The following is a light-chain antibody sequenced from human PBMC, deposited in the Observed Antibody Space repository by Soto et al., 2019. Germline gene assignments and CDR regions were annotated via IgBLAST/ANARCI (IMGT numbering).Light chain of an antibody. Sequence: EIVITPSPATLSVSPGQRATLSCRASQSVSSNLGWSQQKPGQAPRLLIYGASTRATGIPARFSGSGSGTEFTLTISSLQSEDFAVYYCQQYNNWPRTFGQGTKVDIK. CDR1: QSVSSN. V-gene: IGKV3-15*01. CDR2: GAS. CDR3: QQYNNWPRT. J-gene: IGKJ1*01.